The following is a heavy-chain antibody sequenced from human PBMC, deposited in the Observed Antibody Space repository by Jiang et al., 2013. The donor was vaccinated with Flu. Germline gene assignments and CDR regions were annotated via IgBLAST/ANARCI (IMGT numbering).Heavy chain of an antibody. V-gene: IGHV3-30*18. D-gene: IGHD6-13*01. CDR2: ISYDGSNK. CDR3: AKDWKPIAAAGTPPGY. Sequence: SGFTFSSYGMHWVRQAPGKGLEWVAVISYDGSNKYYADSVKGRFTISRDNSKNTLYLQMNSLRAEDTAVYYCAKDWKPIAAAGTPPGYWGQGTLVTVSS. J-gene: IGHJ4*02. CDR1: GFTFSSYG.